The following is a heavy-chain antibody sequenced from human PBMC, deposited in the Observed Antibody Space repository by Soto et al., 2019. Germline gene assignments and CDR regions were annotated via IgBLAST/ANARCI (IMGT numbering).Heavy chain of an antibody. J-gene: IGHJ4*02. CDR2: INHSGIT. CDR3: VSGPYNYNSRYFDY. Sequence: SETLSLTCTVSGGSCSGYFWTWIRQPPGKGLEWLAEINHSGITNYNPSVESRVSMSVDTSKNQFSLMLYSVTAADTAVYYCVSGPYNYNSRYFDYWGQGTLITVSS. CDR1: GGSCSGYF. D-gene: IGHD1-1*01. V-gene: IGHV4-34*01.